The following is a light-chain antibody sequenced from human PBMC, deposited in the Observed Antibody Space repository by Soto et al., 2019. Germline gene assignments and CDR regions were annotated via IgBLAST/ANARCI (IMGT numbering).Light chain of an antibody. CDR1: QSVTSSS. Sequence: EIVLTQSPGTLSLSPGERASLSCRASQSVTSSSLAWYQQKPGQAPRLLIYGASSTATGIPDRFSGSGSGTVFTLTISRLETEDFVVYYWQQYGTSPFTFGPGTKVDIK. J-gene: IGKJ3*01. CDR3: QQYGTSPFT. CDR2: GAS. V-gene: IGKV3-20*01.